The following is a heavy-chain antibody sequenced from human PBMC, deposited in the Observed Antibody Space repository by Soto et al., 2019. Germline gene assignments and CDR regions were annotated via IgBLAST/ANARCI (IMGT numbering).Heavy chain of an antibody. CDR1: GFTFSSYG. CDR3: ARDAGIEIVPRAKSEFDY. Sequence: QVQLVESGGGVVQPGRSLRLSCAASGFTFSSYGMHWVRQAPGKGLEWVAIIWYDGSNKYYADSVKGRFTISRDNSKNTLYLQMNSLRAEDTAVYYCARDAGIEIVPRAKSEFDYWGQGTLVTVSS. CDR2: IWYDGSNK. D-gene: IGHD2-2*01. J-gene: IGHJ4*02. V-gene: IGHV3-33*01.